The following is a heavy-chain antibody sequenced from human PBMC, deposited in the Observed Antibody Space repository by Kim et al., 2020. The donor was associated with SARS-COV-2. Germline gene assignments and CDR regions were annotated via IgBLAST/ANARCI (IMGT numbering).Heavy chain of an antibody. D-gene: IGHD3-22*01. V-gene: IGHV3-33*01. CDR2: IWYDGSNK. J-gene: IGHJ4*02. CDR1: GFTFSSYG. CDR3: ARDIGYHYYDSSGYYLS. Sequence: GGSLRLSCAASGFTFSSYGMHWVRQAPGKGLEWVAVIWYDGSNKYYADSVKGRFTISRDNSKNTLYLQMNSLRAEDTAVYYCARDIGYHYYDSSGYYLSWGQGTLVTVSS.